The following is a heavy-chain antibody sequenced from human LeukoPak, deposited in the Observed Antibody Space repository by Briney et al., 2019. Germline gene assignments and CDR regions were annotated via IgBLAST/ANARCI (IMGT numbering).Heavy chain of an antibody. CDR2: ISSSGSTI. Sequence: GGFLRLSCAASGFTFSSYEMNWVRQAPGKGLEWVSYISSSGSTIYYADSVKGRFTISRDNAKKSLYLQMNSLRAEDTAVYYCAELGITMIGGVWGKGTTVTISS. CDR3: AELGITMIGGV. CDR1: GFTFSSYE. D-gene: IGHD3-10*01. V-gene: IGHV3-48*03. J-gene: IGHJ6*04.